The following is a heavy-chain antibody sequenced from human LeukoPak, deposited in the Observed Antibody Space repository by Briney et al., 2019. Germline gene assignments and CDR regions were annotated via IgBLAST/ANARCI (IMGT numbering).Heavy chain of an antibody. CDR1: GFSFSNTW. CDR2: VKTKTEGGTI. D-gene: IGHD2-15*01. V-gene: IGHV3-15*01. CDR3: NTVTRY. Sequence: GGSLRLSCAASGFSFSNTWMNWVRQTPGKGLEWVGRVKTKTEGGTIHYAAPVKGRFTISGDDSKNMLFLQMDSLQTEDTGVYYCNTVTRYWGQGTLVTVSS. J-gene: IGHJ4*02.